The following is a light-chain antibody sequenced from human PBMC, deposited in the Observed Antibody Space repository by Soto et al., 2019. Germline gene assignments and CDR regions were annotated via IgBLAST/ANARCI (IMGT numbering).Light chain of an antibody. J-gene: IGKJ5*01. V-gene: IGKV1-16*02. Sequence: DIQMTQSPSSLSASVGDRVTITCRASQDINNYLVWFQQKPRKAPESLISAASSLQSGVPSKFSGSGSGSDFTLTISSLQPEDFATYYCQQYKAYPFTFGQGTRLEIK. CDR1: QDINNY. CDR2: AAS. CDR3: QQYKAYPFT.